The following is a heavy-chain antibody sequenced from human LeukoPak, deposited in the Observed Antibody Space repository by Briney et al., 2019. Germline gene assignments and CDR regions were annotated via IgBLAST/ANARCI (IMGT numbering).Heavy chain of an antibody. CDR3: ARAEVGEAPPYYYYGMDV. D-gene: IGHD1-26*01. Sequence: SAKVSCKASGGTFSSYAISWVRQAPGQGLEWMGRIIPILGIANYAQKFQGRVTITADKSTSTAYMELSSLRSEDTAVYYCARAEVGEAPPYYYYGMDVWGQGTTVTVSS. J-gene: IGHJ6*02. CDR2: IIPILGIA. CDR1: GGTFSSYA. V-gene: IGHV1-69*04.